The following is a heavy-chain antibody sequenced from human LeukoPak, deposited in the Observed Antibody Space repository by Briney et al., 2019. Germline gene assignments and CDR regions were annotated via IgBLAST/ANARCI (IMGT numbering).Heavy chain of an antibody. Sequence: SETLSLTCVVYGESFSGYYWSWIRQPPGKGLEWIGEINHSGGTNYNPSLKSRVTISVDTSKNQISLELRSVAAADTAVYYCASPITMIDHWGQGTLVTVSS. D-gene: IGHD3-22*01. J-gene: IGHJ5*02. CDR2: INHSGGT. CDR3: ASPITMIDH. CDR1: GESFSGYY. V-gene: IGHV4-34*01.